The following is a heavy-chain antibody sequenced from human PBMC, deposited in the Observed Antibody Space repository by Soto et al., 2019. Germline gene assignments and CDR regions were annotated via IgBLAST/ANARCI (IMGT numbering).Heavy chain of an antibody. CDR1: GGSISSGGYY. V-gene: IGHV4-31*03. CDR3: ARSGGEEGYSSSWFYFDY. Sequence: PSETLSLTCTVSGGSISSGGYYWSWIRQHPGKGLEWIGYIYYSGSTYYNPSLKSRVTISVDTSKNQFSLKLSSVTAADTAVYYCARSGGEEGYSSSWFYFDYWGQGTLVTVSS. J-gene: IGHJ4*02. D-gene: IGHD6-13*01. CDR2: IYYSGST.